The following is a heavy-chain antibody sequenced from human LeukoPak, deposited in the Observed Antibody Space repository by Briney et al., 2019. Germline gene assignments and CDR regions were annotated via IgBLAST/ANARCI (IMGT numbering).Heavy chain of an antibody. CDR3: ANWVEGARPSLDY. Sequence: GGSLRLSCSASGFTFGSYAMSWVRQAPGKGLGWVSAISGSGGSTYYTDSVKGRFTISRDNSKNTLYLQMDSLRAEDTAVYYCANWVEGARPSLDYWGQGALVTVSS. V-gene: IGHV3-23*01. CDR2: ISGSGGST. J-gene: IGHJ4*02. CDR1: GFTFGSYA. D-gene: IGHD6-6*01.